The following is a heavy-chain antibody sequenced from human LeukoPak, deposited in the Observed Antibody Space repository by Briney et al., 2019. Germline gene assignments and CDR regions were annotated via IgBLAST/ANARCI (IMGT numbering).Heavy chain of an antibody. V-gene: IGHV4-4*07. J-gene: IGHJ6*03. CDR3: ARVVAFWSGFYYYYYYMDV. D-gene: IGHD3-3*01. Sequence: PSETLSPTCTVSGGSISSYYWSWLRQPAGKGLEWIGRIYTSGSANYNPSLKSRVTMSVDTSKNQFSLKLSSVTAADTAVYYCARVVAFWSGFYYYYYYMDVWGKGTTVTVSS. CDR1: GGSISSYY. CDR2: IYTSGSA.